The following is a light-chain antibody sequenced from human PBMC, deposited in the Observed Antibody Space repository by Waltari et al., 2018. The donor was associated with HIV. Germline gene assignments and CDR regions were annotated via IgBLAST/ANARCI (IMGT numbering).Light chain of an antibody. V-gene: IGKV3-11*01. CDR1: QSVSNY. Sequence: PGDRAILSCRASQSVSNYLAWYQQKPGQAPRLLIYDSTHRATGIPARFSGSGSTTDFTLTISSLEPEDFGVYYCQQRHDWPPLTFGGGTKVEI. CDR2: DST. J-gene: IGKJ4*01. CDR3: QQRHDWPPLT.